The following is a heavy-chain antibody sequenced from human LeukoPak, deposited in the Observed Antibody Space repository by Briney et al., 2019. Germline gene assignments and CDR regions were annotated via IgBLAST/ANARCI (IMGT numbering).Heavy chain of an antibody. J-gene: IGHJ4*02. D-gene: IGHD4-17*01. V-gene: IGHV1-18*01. CDR1: GCTFTSYG. CDR2: ISAYNGNT. Sequence: ASVKVSCKASGCTFTSYGISWVRQAPGQGLEWMGWISAYNGNTNYAQKLQGRVTMTTDTSTSTAYMELRSLRSDDTAVYYCARDHRSDYGQFYYFDYWGQGTLVTVSS. CDR3: ARDHRSDYGQFYYFDY.